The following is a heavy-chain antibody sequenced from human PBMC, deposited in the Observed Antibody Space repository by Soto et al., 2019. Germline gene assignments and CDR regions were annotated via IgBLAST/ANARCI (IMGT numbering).Heavy chain of an antibody. CDR3: AKTTIGDRWLVPPANYFDS. D-gene: IGHD2-2*01. CDR2: ISWNGGKI. Sequence: EVQVVESGGGLVQPGRSLRLSCATSGFAFDDYAMHWVRQAPGKGLEWVSGISWNGGKIGYADSVKGRFTISRDNAKNSLYLQMNSLTTGDTALYYCAKTTIGDRWLVPPANYFDSWGQGTRVIVSS. CDR1: GFAFDDYA. V-gene: IGHV3-9*01. J-gene: IGHJ4*02.